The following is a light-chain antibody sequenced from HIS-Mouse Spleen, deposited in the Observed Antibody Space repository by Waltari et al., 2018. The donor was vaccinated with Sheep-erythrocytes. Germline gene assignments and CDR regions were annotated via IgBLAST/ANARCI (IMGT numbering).Light chain of an antibody. CDR1: ALPKKY. CDR3: YSTERSGNQWV. J-gene: IGLJ3*02. V-gene: IGLV3-10*01. CDR2: EDS. Sequence: SYELTQPPSVSVSPGQTARITCSGDALPKKYAYWYQQKSGPAPVLVIYEDSKRPSGIPERCSGSSSGRLGTLTISGAQVEDCADYYCYSTERSGNQWVFGEGTKLTVL.